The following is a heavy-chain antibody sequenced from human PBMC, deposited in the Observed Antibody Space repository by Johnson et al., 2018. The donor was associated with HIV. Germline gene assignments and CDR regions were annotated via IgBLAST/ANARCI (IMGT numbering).Heavy chain of an antibody. CDR3: ARDQRGGYSYGDAFDF. Sequence: QVQLVESGGGVVQPGRSLRLSCSASGFTFSTYAIHWVRQAPGKGLEWVAIISYDGRTKYYADSVKGRFTISRDNSKNSLYLQMNTLRAEDTAVYYCARDQRGGYSYGDAFDFWGQGTVVSVST. V-gene: IGHV3-30-3*01. CDR2: ISYDGRTK. D-gene: IGHD5-18*01. CDR1: GFTFSTYA. J-gene: IGHJ3*01.